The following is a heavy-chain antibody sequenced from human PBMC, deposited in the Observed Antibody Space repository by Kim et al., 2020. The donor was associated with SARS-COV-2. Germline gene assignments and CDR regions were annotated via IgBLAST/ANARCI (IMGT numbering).Heavy chain of an antibody. CDR3: ATNYGGNSGFDY. D-gene: IGHD2-21*02. CDR2: T. Sequence: TSYAPKFQCRVTMNSDTTTSTVFMELNSLRAEDTAVYYCATNYGGNSGFDYWGQGTVVTVSS. V-gene: IGHV1-46*01. J-gene: IGHJ4*02.